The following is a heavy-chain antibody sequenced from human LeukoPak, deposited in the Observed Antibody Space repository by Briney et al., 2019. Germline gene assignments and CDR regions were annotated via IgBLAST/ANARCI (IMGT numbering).Heavy chain of an antibody. Sequence: ASVKVSCKXSGGTFSSYAISWVRQAPGQGLEWMGRIIPIFGTANYAQKFQGRVTITTDESTSTAYMELSSLRSEDTAVYYCAREVVLMVYADPDYYYYYMDVWGKGTTVTVSS. D-gene: IGHD2-8*01. CDR1: GGTFSSYA. V-gene: IGHV1-69*05. CDR3: AREVVLMVYADPDYYYYYMDV. J-gene: IGHJ6*03. CDR2: IIPIFGTA.